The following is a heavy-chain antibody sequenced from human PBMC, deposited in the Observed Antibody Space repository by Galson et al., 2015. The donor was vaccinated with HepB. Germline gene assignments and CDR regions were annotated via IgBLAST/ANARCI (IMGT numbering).Heavy chain of an antibody. V-gene: IGHV3-11*06. D-gene: IGHD2-2*02. CDR1: RFTFSDYY. CDR2: ISSSSSYT. J-gene: IGHJ3*02. CDR3: ASDFLGYCSSTSCYTGAFDI. Sequence: SLRLSCAASRFTFSDYYMSWIRQAPGKGLEWVSYISSSSSYTNYADSVKGRFTISRDNAKNSLYLQMNSLRAEDAAVYYCASDFLGYCSSTSCYTGAFDIWGQGTMVTVSS.